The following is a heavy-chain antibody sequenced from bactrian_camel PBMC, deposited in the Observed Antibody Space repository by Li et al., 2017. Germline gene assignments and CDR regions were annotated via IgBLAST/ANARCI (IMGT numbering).Heavy chain of an antibody. V-gene: IGHV3S40*01. Sequence: DVQLVESGGGSVQVGGSLSLSCVIETRYAYSSYCMGWFRQAPGKEREGVGMLVTASSSAYYTDSVKGRITISQDHAQNTVYPQMDSLKPEDSAMYYCAASGGLLCSGGSWALVRVYAYWGQGTQVTVSS. J-gene: IGHJ4*01. CDR3: AASGGLLCSGGSWALVRVYAY. CDR2: LVTASSSA. CDR1: RYAYSSYC. D-gene: IGHD1*01.